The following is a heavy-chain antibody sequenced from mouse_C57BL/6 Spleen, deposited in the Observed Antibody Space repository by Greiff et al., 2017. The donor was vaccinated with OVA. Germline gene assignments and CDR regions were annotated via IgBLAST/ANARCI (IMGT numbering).Heavy chain of an antibody. V-gene: IGHV3-6*01. CDR2: ISYDGSN. Sequence: EVQLQESGPGLVKPSQSLSLTCSVTGYSITSGYYWNWIRQFPGNKLEWMGYISYDGSNNYNPSLKNRISITRDTSKNQFFLKLNSVTTEDTATYYCAIYYGNYVWFAYWGQGTLVTVSA. D-gene: IGHD2-1*01. CDR3: AIYYGNYVWFAY. J-gene: IGHJ3*01. CDR1: GYSITSGYY.